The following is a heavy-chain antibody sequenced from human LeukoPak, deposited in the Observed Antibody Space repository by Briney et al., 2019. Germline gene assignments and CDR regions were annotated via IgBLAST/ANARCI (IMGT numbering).Heavy chain of an antibody. Sequence: ASVKVSCKASGYTFTDYYMHWVRQAPGQGFEWMGWINPNDGDTNYAQKFQGRVTMTRDTSISTAHMGVSRLRSDDTAVYYCARANFLYCSSTCLFDYWGQGTLVTVSS. J-gene: IGHJ4*02. V-gene: IGHV1-2*02. CDR3: ARANFLYCSSTCLFDY. CDR1: GYTFTDYY. CDR2: INPNDGDT. D-gene: IGHD2-2*01.